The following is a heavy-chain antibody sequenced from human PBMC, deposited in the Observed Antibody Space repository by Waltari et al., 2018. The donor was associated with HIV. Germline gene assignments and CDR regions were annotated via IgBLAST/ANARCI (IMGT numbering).Heavy chain of an antibody. CDR3: ARRQQLTD. J-gene: IGHJ4*02. CDR2: IKEDGSEI. CDR1: GFTFSSLW. Sequence: EVRLVESGGGLVKPGGSLRLSCAASGFTFSSLWMTWVRQAPGKGLEWVANIKEDGSEIHYVDSVKGRFTISRDNAKNSLYLQMNSLRAEDTAVYYCARRQQLTDWGQGTLVTVSS. D-gene: IGHD6-13*01. V-gene: IGHV3-7*01.